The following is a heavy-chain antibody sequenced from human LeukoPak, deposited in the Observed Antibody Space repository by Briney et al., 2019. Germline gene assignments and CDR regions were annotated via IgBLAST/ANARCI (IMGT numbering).Heavy chain of an antibody. CDR2: ISSSGSTI. CDR3: ARHIVSPSNWFDP. D-gene: IGHD5/OR15-5a*01. V-gene: IGHV3-11*01. Sequence: GGSLRLSCAASGFTFSDYYMSWIRQAPGKGLEWVSYISSSGSTIYYADSVKGRFTISRDNAKNSLYPQMNSLRAEDTAVYYCARHIVSPSNWFDPWGQGTLVTVSS. CDR1: GFTFSDYY. J-gene: IGHJ5*02.